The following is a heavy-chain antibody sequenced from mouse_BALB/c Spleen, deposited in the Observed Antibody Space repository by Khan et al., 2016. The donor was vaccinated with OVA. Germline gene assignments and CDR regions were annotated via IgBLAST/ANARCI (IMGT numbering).Heavy chain of an antibody. D-gene: IGHD2-13*01. CDR2: ISSGDTT. Sequence: EVELVESGAGLVKPGGSLKLSCAASGFTFSNYGVPWVRQTPEKGLEWVASISSGDTTYYPDSVKGRFTIFRDNARNILHLQMRSHRSDDTARYNCESDYWFAYWGQGTLVTVSA. CDR3: ESDYWFAY. J-gene: IGHJ3*01. CDR1: GFTFSNYG. V-gene: IGHV5-6-5*01.